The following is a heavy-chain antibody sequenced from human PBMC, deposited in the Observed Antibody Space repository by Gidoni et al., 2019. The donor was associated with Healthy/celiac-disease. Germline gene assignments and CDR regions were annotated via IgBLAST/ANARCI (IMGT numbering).Heavy chain of an antibody. J-gene: IGHJ4*02. D-gene: IGHD2-15*01. CDR1: GFTFSSYA. CDR3: AKFRAGCSGGSCYQLFDY. Sequence: EVQLLESGGGLVQPGGSLRLSCAASGFTFSSYAMSWVRQAPGKGLEWVSAISGSGGSTYYADAVKGRLTISRDNSKNTLYLQMNSLRAEDTAVYYCAKFRAGCSGGSCYQLFDYWGQGTLVTVSS. V-gene: IGHV3-23*01. CDR2: ISGSGGST.